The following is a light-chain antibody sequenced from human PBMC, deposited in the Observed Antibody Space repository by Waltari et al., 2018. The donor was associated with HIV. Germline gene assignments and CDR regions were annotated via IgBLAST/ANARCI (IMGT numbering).Light chain of an antibody. V-gene: IGLV2-14*01. CDR3: SSYTSSSTLV. Sequence: QSALTQPASVSGSPGQSITISCTGTSSDVGGYNYVSWYQQHPGQAPKLMIYEVSNRPAGVSNRFSGSKADNTASLTSSGLQAEDEADYYCSSYTSSSTLVFGGGTKLTVL. CDR2: EVS. CDR1: SSDVGGYNY. J-gene: IGLJ2*01.